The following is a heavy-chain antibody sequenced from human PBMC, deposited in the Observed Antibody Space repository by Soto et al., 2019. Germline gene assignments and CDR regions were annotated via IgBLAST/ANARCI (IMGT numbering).Heavy chain of an antibody. CDR1: GYTFTSYA. CDR3: ARDLPDYDILTGYNWFAP. Sequence: ASVKVSCKASGYTFTSYAMHWVRQAPGQRLEWMGWINAGNGNTKYSQKFQGRVTITRDTSASTAYMELSSLRSEDTAVYYCARDLPDYDILTGYNWFAPWAQGTLVTVSS. D-gene: IGHD3-9*01. V-gene: IGHV1-3*01. CDR2: INAGNGNT. J-gene: IGHJ5*02.